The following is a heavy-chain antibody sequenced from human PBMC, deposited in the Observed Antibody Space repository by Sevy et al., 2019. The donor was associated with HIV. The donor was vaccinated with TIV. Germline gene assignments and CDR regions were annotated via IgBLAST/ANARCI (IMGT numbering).Heavy chain of an antibody. V-gene: IGHV4-59*08. CDR1: GGSISSYY. CDR3: ARPAGAAGAFDI. J-gene: IGHJ3*02. D-gene: IGHD6-13*01. Sequence: GSLRLSCTVSGGSISSYYWSWIRQPPGKGLEWIGYIYYSGSTNYNPSLKSRVTISVDTSKNQFSLKLSSVTAADTAVYYCARPAGAAGAFDIWGQGTMVTVSS. CDR2: IYYSGST.